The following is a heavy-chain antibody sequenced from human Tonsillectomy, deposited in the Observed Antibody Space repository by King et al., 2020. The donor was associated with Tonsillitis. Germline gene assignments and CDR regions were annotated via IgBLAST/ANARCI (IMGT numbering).Heavy chain of an antibody. CDR2: ISPYNGNK. J-gene: IGHJ4*02. Sequence: QLVQSGAEVKQPGASVKVSCKASGYTFTSSGFSWIRQAPGQGLEWMGWISPYNGNKNYPQKFQGRLTMTTDTSTNTAYMELRSLRSDDTAVYYCARVPVLWFAEPNSGGLFDFWGQGTLVTVSS. CDR3: ARVPVLWFAEPNSGGLFDF. CDR1: GYTFTSSG. V-gene: IGHV1-18*01. D-gene: IGHD3-10*01.